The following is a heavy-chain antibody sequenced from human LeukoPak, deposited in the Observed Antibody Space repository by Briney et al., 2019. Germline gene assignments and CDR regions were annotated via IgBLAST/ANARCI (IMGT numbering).Heavy chain of an antibody. CDR1: GGSFSGYY. V-gene: IGHV4-34*01. Sequence: SETLSLTCAVYGGSFSGYYWSWIRQPPGKGLEWIGEINHSGSTNYNPSLKSRVTISVDTSKNQFSLKLSSVTAADTAVYYCAGANTMIVVMYDDDNPGGGFDIWGQGTMVTVSS. CDR3: AGANTMIVVMYDDDNPGGGFDI. CDR2: INHSGST. J-gene: IGHJ3*02. D-gene: IGHD3-22*01.